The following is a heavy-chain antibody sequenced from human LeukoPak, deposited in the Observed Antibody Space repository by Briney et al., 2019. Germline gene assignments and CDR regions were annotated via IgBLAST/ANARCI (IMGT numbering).Heavy chain of an antibody. D-gene: IGHD2-2*01. V-gene: IGHV4-59*01. CDR3: ARVRGDCSGSTCYARNANTFDM. Sequence: PSETLSLTCTVSGASITNYYLSWIRQPPGKGLEWIGYMYYTGNTRTSNYTFSLKSRVAISVDTSKNQFSLRLSSVTAADTALYYCARVRGDCSGSTCYARNANTFDMWGQGTMVSVSS. CDR2: MYYTGNTRTS. CDR1: GASITNYY. J-gene: IGHJ3*02.